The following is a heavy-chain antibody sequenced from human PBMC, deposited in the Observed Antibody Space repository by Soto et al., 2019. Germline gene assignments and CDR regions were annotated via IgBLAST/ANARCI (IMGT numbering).Heavy chain of an antibody. J-gene: IGHJ4*02. V-gene: IGHV4-59*01. CDR1: GGSISSYY. CDR3: ARYSRYSSSSYVDY. D-gene: IGHD6-13*01. Sequence: SETLSLTCTVSGGSISSYYWSWIRQPPGKGLEWIGYIYYSGSTNYNPSLKSRVTISVDTSKNQFSLKLSSVTAADTAVYYCARYSRYSSSSYVDYWGQGTLVTVSS. CDR2: IYYSGST.